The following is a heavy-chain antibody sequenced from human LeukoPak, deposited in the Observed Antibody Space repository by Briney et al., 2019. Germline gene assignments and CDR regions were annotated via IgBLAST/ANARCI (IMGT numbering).Heavy chain of an antibody. V-gene: IGHV1-2*02. J-gene: IGHJ6*03. CDR2: INPNSGGT. Sequence: GASVKVSCKASGYTFTGYYMHWVRQAPGQGLEWMGWINPNSGGTNYAQKFQGRVTMTRDTSISTAYMELSRLRSDDTAVYYCARGPLRGVILGYYMDVWGKGTTVTVSS. CDR3: ARGPLRGVILGYYMDV. CDR1: GYTFTGYY. D-gene: IGHD3-10*01.